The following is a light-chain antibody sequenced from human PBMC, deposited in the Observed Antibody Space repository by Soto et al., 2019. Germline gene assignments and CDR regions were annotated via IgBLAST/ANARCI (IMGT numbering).Light chain of an antibody. Sequence: TQSPGTLSLSPGERATLSCRASQSVSSSYLAWYQQKPGQAPRLLIYGASSSATGIPDRFSGSGSGTDFTLTISRLEPEDFAVYYCQQYGSSPTTFGQGTKVDIK. CDR3: QQYGSSPTT. CDR1: QSVSSSY. CDR2: GAS. J-gene: IGKJ1*01. V-gene: IGKV3-20*01.